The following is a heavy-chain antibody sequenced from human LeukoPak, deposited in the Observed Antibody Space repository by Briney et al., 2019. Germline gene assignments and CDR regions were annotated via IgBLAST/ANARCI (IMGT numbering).Heavy chain of an antibody. J-gene: IGHJ4*02. D-gene: IGHD6-19*01. Sequence: PSETLSLTCTVSGGSISIFYWSWIRQPPGKGLGWIGDIYYSGTTNYNPSLKSRVTISLDTSKNQFSLRLSSVTAADTAVYYCARIDAVAATPTSFDYWGQGTLVTVSS. V-gene: IGHV4-59*01. CDR3: ARIDAVAATPTSFDY. CDR1: GGSISIFY. CDR2: IYYSGTT.